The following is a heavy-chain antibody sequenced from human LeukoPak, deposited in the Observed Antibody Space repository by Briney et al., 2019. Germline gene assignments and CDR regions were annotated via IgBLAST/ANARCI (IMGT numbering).Heavy chain of an antibody. J-gene: IGHJ3*02. CDR2: INPGDSDT. V-gene: IGHV5-51*01. Sequence: GESLKISCKGSGYSFTTYWIGWVRQMPGKGLEYMGIINPGDSDTRYSPSFQGQVTISVDKSISTAYLQWSSLKASDTAMYYCASPRVGATAFDIWGQGTMVTVSS. CDR3: ASPRVGATAFDI. CDR1: GYSFTTYW. D-gene: IGHD1-26*01.